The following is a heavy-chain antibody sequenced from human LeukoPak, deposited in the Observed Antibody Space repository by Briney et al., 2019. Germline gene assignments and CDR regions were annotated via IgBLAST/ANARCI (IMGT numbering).Heavy chain of an antibody. V-gene: IGHV3-33*01. CDR2: IWYDGSNK. Sequence: GGSLRLSCAASGFTFSSYGMHWVRQAPGKGLEWVAVIWYDGSNKYYADSVKGRFTISRDNSKNTLYLQMNSLRAEDTAVYYCARGMPRLKQWPIIKAGEYFQHWGQGTLVTVSS. J-gene: IGHJ1*01. CDR1: GFTFSSYG. CDR3: ARGMPRLKQWPIIKAGEYFQH. D-gene: IGHD6-19*01.